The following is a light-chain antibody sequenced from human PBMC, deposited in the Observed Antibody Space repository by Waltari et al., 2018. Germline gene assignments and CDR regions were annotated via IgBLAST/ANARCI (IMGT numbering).Light chain of an antibody. CDR2: DDT. CDR1: KIERKN. J-gene: IGLJ3*02. V-gene: IGLV3-21*02. CDR3: LVSYAGTRPNWV. Sequence: SYVLTQPPSVSVAPGETARITCEGNKIERKNVHWYNQKPGQAPVLVVYDDTDRPSGVPERFSGSDSGDTATLTISRVEAGDEADYYCLVSYAGTRPNWVFGGGTKLTVL.